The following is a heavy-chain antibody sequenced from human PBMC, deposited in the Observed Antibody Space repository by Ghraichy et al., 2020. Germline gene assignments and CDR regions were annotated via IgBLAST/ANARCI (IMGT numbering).Heavy chain of an antibody. CDR3: AREPSPVITIFGSLDY. J-gene: IGHJ4*01. Sequence: GGSLRLSCTASGFTLSSFTIHWVRQAPGKGLEWVAIISSDGFNKNYADSLKGRYTISRDNSKNTVYLQINSLRGEDTAVYYCAREPSPVITIFGSLDYWGHGPLVSVSS. D-gene: IGHD3-3*01. CDR1: GFTLSSFT. V-gene: IGHV3-30-3*01. CDR2: ISSDGFNK.